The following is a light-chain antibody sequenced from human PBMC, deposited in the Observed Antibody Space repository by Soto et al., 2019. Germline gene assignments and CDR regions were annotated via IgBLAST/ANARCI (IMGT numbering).Light chain of an antibody. Sequence: DIQMTQSPSSLSASVGDRVTITCRTSQPISDYLNWYQQKLGKAPSLLIYTASNLQTGVPSRFSGSGSGTDFTLTISRLEPEDFATYYCQQFNNYPLTFGGGTKVDI. V-gene: IGKV1-9*01. CDR1: QPISDY. CDR2: TAS. CDR3: QQFNNYPLT. J-gene: IGKJ4*01.